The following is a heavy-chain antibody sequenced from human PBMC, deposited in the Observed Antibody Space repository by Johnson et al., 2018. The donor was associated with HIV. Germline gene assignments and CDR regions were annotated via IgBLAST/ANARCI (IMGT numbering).Heavy chain of an antibody. J-gene: IGHJ3*02. CDR2: MYTGGSSS. Sequence: MQLVEYGGGLVQPGGSLRLSCVASGFTISSRFMSWVRQAPGKELEWVSFMYTGGSSSSYADSVKGRFTISRDNAKNTLYLQLNSLRVEDTAIYYCARAYNYPIWGQGTMVTVSS. CDR3: ARAYNYPI. D-gene: IGHD1-1*01. CDR1: GFTISSRF. V-gene: IGHV3-66*01.